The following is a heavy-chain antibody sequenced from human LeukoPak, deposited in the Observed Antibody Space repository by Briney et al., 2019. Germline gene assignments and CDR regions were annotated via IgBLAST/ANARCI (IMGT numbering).Heavy chain of an antibody. CDR3: ARERQWLVHYGGLDY. Sequence: SVKVSCKASGGTFSSYAISWVRQAPGQGLEWMGGIIHMFGTANYAQKFQGRVTITADKSTSTAYMELSSLRSEDTAVYYCARERQWLVHYGGLDYWGQGTLVTVSS. CDR2: IIHMFGTA. D-gene: IGHD6-19*01. V-gene: IGHV1-69*06. CDR1: GGTFSSYA. J-gene: IGHJ4*02.